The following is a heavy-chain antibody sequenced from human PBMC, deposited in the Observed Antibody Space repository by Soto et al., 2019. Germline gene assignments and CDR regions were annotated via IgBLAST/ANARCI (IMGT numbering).Heavy chain of an antibody. D-gene: IGHD6-13*01. J-gene: IGHJ4*02. V-gene: IGHV1-69*08. CDR1: GGTFSSYT. CDR2: IIPILGIA. CDR3: ARDRGLGYSSSWYAG. Sequence: QVQLVQSGAEVKKPGSSVKVSCKASGGTFSSYTISWVRQAPGQGLEWMGRIIPILGIANYAQKFQGRVTITADKSTSTADMELSSLRSEDTALYYCARDRGLGYSSSWYAGWGQGTLVTVSS.